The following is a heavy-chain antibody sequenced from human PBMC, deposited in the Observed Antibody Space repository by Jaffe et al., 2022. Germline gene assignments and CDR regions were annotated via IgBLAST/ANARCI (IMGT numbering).Heavy chain of an antibody. CDR2: INHSGST. CDR1: GGSFSGYY. V-gene: IGHV4-34*01. D-gene: IGHD3-10*01. CDR3: ARGSRVRGVIITLRSPFDP. J-gene: IGHJ5*02. Sequence: QVQLQQWGAGLLKPSETLSLTCAVYGGSFSGYYWSWIRQPPGKGLEWIGEINHSGSTNYNPSLKSRVTISVDTSKNQFSLKLSSVTAADTAVYYCARGSRVRGVIITLRSPFDPWGQGTLVTVSS.